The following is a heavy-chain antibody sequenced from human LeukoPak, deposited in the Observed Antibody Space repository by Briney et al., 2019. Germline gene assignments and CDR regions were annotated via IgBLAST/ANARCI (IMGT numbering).Heavy chain of an antibody. CDR2: ISYDGSNK. CDR3: ARGYYDSSGYYGI. D-gene: IGHD3-22*01. CDR1: GFTFSSYA. Sequence: PGRSLRLSCAASGFTFSSYAMHWVRQAPGKGPEWVAVISYDGSNKYYADSVKGRFTISRDNSKNTLYLQMNSLRAEDTAVYYCARGYYDSSGYYGIWGQGTMVTVSS. V-gene: IGHV3-30*04. J-gene: IGHJ3*02.